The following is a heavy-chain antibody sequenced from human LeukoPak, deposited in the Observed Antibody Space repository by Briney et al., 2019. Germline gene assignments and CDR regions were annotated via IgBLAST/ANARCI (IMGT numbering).Heavy chain of an antibody. J-gene: IGHJ4*02. V-gene: IGHV3-21*01. CDR2: ITTSSTYI. Sequence: PGGSLRLSCAGSGFTFSSYAMSWVRQAPGKGLEWVSSITTSSTYISYADSVKGRFTISRDNAKNSLYLQMNSLRAEDTAVYYCARGKYSSGWFDYWGQGTLVTVSS. D-gene: IGHD6-19*01. CDR3: ARGKYSSGWFDY. CDR1: GFTFSSYA.